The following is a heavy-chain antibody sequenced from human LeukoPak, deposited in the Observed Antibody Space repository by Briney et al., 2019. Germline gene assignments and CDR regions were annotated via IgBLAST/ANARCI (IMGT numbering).Heavy chain of an antibody. V-gene: IGHV3-23*01. CDR3: AKDHGQTGPYYYYGMDV. CDR1: GFTFSSYA. CDR2: ISGSGGST. D-gene: IGHD3-9*01. J-gene: IGHJ6*02. Sequence: PGGSLRLSCAASGFTFSSYAMSWVRQAPGKGLEWVSAISGSGGSTYYADSVKGRFTIPRDNSKNTLYLQMNSLRAEDTAVYYCAKDHGQTGPYYYYGMDVWGQGTTVTVSS.